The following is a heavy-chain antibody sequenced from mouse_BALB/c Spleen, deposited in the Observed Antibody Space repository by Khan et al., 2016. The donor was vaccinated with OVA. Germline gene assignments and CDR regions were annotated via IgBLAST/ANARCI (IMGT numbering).Heavy chain of an antibody. CDR1: GFTFSSNT. CDR2: LTNGGGST. CDR3: ARVPTFITTALDY. V-gene: IGHV5-12-2*01. Sequence: EVELVESGGGLVQPGGSLKLSCAASGFTFSSNTMSWVRQTPEKRLEWVAYLTNGGGSTYYPDTVKGRFTISRDNAKNTLYLQMSSLKSEDTAMYYCARVPTFITTALDYWGQGTSVTVSS. J-gene: IGHJ4*01. D-gene: IGHD1-2*01.